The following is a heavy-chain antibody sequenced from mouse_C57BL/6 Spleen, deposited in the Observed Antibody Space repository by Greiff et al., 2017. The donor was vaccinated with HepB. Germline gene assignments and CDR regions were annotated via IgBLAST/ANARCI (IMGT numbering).Heavy chain of an antibody. D-gene: IGHD2-2*01. CDR1: GYTFTSYW. CDR3: ARNSYYGYDYLDY. V-gene: IGHV1-50*01. J-gene: IGHJ2*01. CDR2: IDPSDSYT. Sequence: QVQLQQPGAELVKPGASVKLSCKASGYTFTSYWMQWVKQRPGQGLEWIGEIDPSDSYTNYNQKFKGKATLTVDTSSSTAYMQLSSLTSEDSAVYFCARNSYYGYDYLDYWGQGTTLTVSS.